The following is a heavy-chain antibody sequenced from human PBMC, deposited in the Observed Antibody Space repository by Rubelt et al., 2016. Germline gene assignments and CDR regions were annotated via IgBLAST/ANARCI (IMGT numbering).Heavy chain of an antibody. J-gene: IGHJ4*02. D-gene: IGHD3-22*01. CDR2: ISAYNGNT. CDR1: GYTFTSYG. CDR3: ARAYYYDSSALTWAFDY. V-gene: IGHV1-18*01. Sequence: QVQLVQSGAEVKKPGASVKVSCKASGYTFTSYGISWVRQAPGQGLEWMGWISAYNGNTNYDQKLQGRVTMTTDTSTSPAYMELRSRRSDATAVYYCARAYYYDSSALTWAFDYWGQGTLVTVSS.